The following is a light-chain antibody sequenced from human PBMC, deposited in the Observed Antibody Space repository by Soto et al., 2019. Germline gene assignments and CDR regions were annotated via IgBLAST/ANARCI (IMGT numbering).Light chain of an antibody. J-gene: IGKJ4*01. CDR3: QQYDSYPLT. Sequence: TGSRQASQDIRNYLNWYQQKQGKAPKLLIYDVSTLESGVPSRFSGSGSGAEFTLTISSLQPEDFETYYCQQYDSYPLTFGGGTKVDIK. CDR2: DVS. CDR1: QDIRNY. V-gene: IGKV1-16*01.